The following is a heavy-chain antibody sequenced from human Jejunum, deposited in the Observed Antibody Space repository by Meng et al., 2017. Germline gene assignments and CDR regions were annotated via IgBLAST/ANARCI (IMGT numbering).Heavy chain of an antibody. D-gene: IGHD3-10*01. CDR1: GFTFSSYW. V-gene: IGHV3-74*01. CDR2: INGDGSNT. CDR3: VRDGSHSGSGSYYNIEDVGH. Sequence: GESLKISCAASGFTFSSYWMHWVRQAPGKGLVWVSRINGDGSNTNYADSVKGRVTISRDNAKNTVYPQLNSLGVEDTAVYYCVRDGSHSGSGSYYNIEDVGHWGQGTLVTVSS. J-gene: IGHJ4*02.